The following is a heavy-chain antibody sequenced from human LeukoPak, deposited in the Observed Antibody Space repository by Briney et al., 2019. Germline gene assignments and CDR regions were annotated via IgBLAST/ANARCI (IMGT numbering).Heavy chain of an antibody. D-gene: IGHD6-13*01. V-gene: IGHV4-39*01. J-gene: IGHJ4*02. Sequence: SETLPLTCTVSGGSISSSSYYWGWIRQPPGKGLEWIGSIYYSGSTYYNPSLKSRVTISVDTSKNQFSLKLSSVTAADTAVYYCASLGSYSSSWYGDYWGQGTLVTVSS. CDR3: ASLGSYSSSWYGDY. CDR1: GGSISSSSYY. CDR2: IYYSGST.